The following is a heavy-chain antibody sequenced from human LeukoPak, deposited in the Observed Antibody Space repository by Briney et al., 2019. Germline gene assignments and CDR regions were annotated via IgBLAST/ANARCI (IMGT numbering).Heavy chain of an antibody. V-gene: IGHV4-59*01. CDR1: GGSISSYY. CDR3: ARGLGDGEAFDI. Sequence: SETLSLTRTVSGGSISSYYWSWIRQPPGKGLEWIGYIYYSGSTNYNPSLESRVTISVDTSKNQFSLKLSSVTAADTAVYYCARGLGDGEAFDIWGQGTMVTVSS. CDR2: IYYSGST. D-gene: IGHD2-21*01. J-gene: IGHJ3*02.